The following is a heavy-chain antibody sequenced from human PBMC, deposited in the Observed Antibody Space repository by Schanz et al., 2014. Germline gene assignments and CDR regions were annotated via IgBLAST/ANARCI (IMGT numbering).Heavy chain of an antibody. CDR1: GGTFSSST. Sequence: QVQLVHSGAEVKKPGSSVKVSCKASGGTFSSSTLTWVRQAPGQGLEWMGRIIPILDKTNYAQKFQGRVTMTADKSTSTVYMEVSGLRSEDTAVYDCAKVDRTRYYAMDVWGQGTTVTVSS. D-gene: IGHD3-9*01. J-gene: IGHJ6*02. V-gene: IGHV1-69*08. CDR3: AKVDRTRYYAMDV. CDR2: IIPILDKT.